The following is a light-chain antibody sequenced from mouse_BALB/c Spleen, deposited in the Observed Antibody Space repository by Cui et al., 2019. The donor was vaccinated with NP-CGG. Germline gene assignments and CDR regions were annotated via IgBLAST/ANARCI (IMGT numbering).Light chain of an antibody. V-gene: IGLV1*01. CDR1: TRAVTTSNY. J-gene: IGLJ1*01. CDR3: ALWYSNHWV. CDR2: GTN. Sequence: AVLTQESPLTTSPGVTVTLTCRSSTRAVTTSNYANLVQEKPDHLFTGLIGGTNNRAPGVPARFSGSLIGDKAALTITGPQTEDEAIYFCALWYSNHWVFGGGTKLTVL.